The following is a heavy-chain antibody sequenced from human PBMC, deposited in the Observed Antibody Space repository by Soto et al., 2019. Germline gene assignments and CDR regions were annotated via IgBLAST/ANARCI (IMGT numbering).Heavy chain of an antibody. CDR2: IDPSDGTA. D-gene: IGHD3-3*02. CDR1: GYTFTRYY. CDR3: ARDILGVSDAGTRPRAQGYGFEY. J-gene: IGHJ4*02. V-gene: IGHV1-46*01. Sequence: QVQLVQSGAEVKKPGASVKVSCKASGYTFTRYYVHWVRQAPGQGLEWMGMIDPSDGTATSTDRSKGKVTMSGNTSTSPVHMEVASLRSEDTAVYYCARDILGVSDAGTRPRAQGYGFEYWGQGTLITVSS.